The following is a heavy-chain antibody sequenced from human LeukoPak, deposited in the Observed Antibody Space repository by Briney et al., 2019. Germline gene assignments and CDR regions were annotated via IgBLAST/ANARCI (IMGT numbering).Heavy chain of an antibody. Sequence: SETLSLTCIASGGPISGYYWSWIRQPPGKGLEWIGHIYYSGSTDYNPSLKSRVTISVDTSKNQFSLKLSSVTAADTAVYYCARAGYCSGGSCRLYYYYYGMDVWGQGTTVTVSS. D-gene: IGHD2-15*01. CDR2: IYYSGST. CDR1: GGPISGYY. J-gene: IGHJ6*02. CDR3: ARAGYCSGGSCRLYYYYYGMDV. V-gene: IGHV4-59*01.